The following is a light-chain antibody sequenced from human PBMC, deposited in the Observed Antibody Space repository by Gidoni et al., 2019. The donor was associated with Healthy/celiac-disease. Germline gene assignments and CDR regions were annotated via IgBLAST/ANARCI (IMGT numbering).Light chain of an antibody. CDR3: QQYNNRPLMYT. CDR2: GAS. J-gene: IGKJ2*01. V-gene: IGKV3-15*01. Sequence: EIVMTQSPATLSVSPGERATLSCRASQSVSSNLAWYQQKPGQAPRLLIYGASTRATGIPARFSGSGSGTEFTLTISSLQSEDFAVYYCQQYNNRPLMYTFGQXTKLEIK. CDR1: QSVSSN.